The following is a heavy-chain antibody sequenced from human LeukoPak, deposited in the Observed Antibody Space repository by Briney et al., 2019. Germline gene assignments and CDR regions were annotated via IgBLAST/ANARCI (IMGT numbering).Heavy chain of an antibody. J-gene: IGHJ4*02. CDR3: ARGPITDY. CDR2: IGTAGEI. D-gene: IGHD1-14*01. CDR1: GFTFSTYD. Sequence: GGSLRLSCAASGFTFSTYDMHWLRHATGKGLEWVSAIGTAGEIYYPGSVKGRFTISRENAKNSLYLKMNSLRAGDTAVYYCARGPITDYWGQGTLVTVSS. V-gene: IGHV3-13*01.